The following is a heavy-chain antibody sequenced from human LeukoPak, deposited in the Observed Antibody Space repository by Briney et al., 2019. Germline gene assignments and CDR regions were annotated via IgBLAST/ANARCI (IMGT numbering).Heavy chain of an antibody. CDR2: ISPNSGGT. Sequence: ASVMVSCKASGYTFTGYYIHWVRQAPGQGVEWMGWISPNSGGTTYAQKFQGRVTMTRDTSISTVYIELTRLRSDDTVVYYCARDHQAYCGGDCYSPFDYWGQGTLVTVSS. CDR3: ARDHQAYCGGDCYSPFDY. D-gene: IGHD2-21*02. CDR1: GYTFTGYY. J-gene: IGHJ4*02. V-gene: IGHV1-2*02.